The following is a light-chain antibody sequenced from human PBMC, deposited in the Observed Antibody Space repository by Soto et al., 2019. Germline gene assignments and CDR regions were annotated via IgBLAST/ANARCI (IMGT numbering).Light chain of an antibody. CDR2: VVS. CDR3: SSYAGSNNQV. Sequence: QSALTQPPSASGSPGQSVTISCTGTSSDVGGYNYVSWYQQHPGRAPKLMIYVVSKRPSGVPDRFSGSKSGNTASLTVSGLQTEDEADYYCSSYAGSNNQVFGTGTKVTVL. J-gene: IGLJ1*01. CDR1: SSDVGGYNY. V-gene: IGLV2-8*01.